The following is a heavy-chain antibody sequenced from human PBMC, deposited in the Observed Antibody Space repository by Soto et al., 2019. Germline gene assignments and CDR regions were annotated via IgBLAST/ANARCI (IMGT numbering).Heavy chain of an antibody. CDR1: GGSISSGGYY. V-gene: IGHV4-31*03. D-gene: IGHD2-21*01. CDR2: IYYSGTT. J-gene: IGHJ6*02. CDR3: AASCVACGGFNYYGMDV. Sequence: QVQLQESGPGLVKPSQTLSLTCTVSGGSISSGGYYWYWIRQHPGKALEWIGYIYYSGTTYYNPSLKSRVTISVDTSKNQFSLKLISVTAADTAVYYCAASCVACGGFNYYGMDVWGQGTTVTVSS.